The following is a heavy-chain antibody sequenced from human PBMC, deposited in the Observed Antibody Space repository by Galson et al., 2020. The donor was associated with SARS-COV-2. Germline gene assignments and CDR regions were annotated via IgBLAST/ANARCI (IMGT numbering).Heavy chain of an antibody. J-gene: IGHJ4*02. Sequence: SEILSLTGTVSGGSIRSGGYYWTWIRQHPGKGLEWIGYIYYSGSTYYKPSLKSRVTISVDTSKNQFSLKLTSVTAADTAVYYCARVKCITIFGVVTHLDYWGQGTLATVSS. CDR3: ARVKCITIFGVVTHLDY. CDR1: GGSIRSGGYY. CDR2: IYYSGST. V-gene: IGHV4-31*02. D-gene: IGHD3-3*01.